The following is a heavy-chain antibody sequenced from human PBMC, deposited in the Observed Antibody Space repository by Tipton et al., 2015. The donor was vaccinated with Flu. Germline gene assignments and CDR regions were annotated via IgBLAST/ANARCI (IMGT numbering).Heavy chain of an antibody. Sequence: GLVKPSETLSLTCTVSGGSISNYYWNWIRQPAGKGLEWVGRLYASGTTNYNPSLKSRVTMSVDTSKNQFSLKMSSVTAADTAVYYCARWARGGNGFDVWGQGTMVTVSS. D-gene: IGHD3-16*01. CDR1: GGSISNYY. J-gene: IGHJ3*01. CDR3: ARWARGGNGFDV. V-gene: IGHV4-4*07. CDR2: LYASGTT.